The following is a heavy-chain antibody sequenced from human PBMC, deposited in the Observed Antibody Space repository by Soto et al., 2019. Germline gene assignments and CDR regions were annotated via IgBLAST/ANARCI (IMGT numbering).Heavy chain of an antibody. Sequence: ASVKVSCKASGYTFTSYYMHWVRQAPGQGLEWMGIINPSGGSTSYAQKFQGRVTMTRDTSTSTVYMELSSLRSEDTAVYYCARVRASWFGELLSHYSYGMDVWGQGTTVTVSS. CDR2: INPSGGST. CDR3: ARVRASWFGELLSHYSYGMDV. D-gene: IGHD3-10*01. J-gene: IGHJ6*02. CDR1: GYTFTSYY. V-gene: IGHV1-46*01.